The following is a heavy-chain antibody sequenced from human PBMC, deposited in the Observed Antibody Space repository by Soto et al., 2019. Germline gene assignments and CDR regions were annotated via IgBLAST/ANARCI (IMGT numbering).Heavy chain of an antibody. CDR2: ISSSSSYI. CDR3: ARDSPIMIYVSDY. V-gene: IGHV3-21*01. Sequence: GGSLRLSCAASGFTFSSYSMNWVRQAPGKGLEWVSSISSSSSYIYYADSVKGRFTISRDNAKNSLYLQMNSLRAEDTAVYYCARDSPIMIYVSDYWGQGTLVTVSS. D-gene: IGHD2-8*01. CDR1: GFTFSSYS. J-gene: IGHJ4*02.